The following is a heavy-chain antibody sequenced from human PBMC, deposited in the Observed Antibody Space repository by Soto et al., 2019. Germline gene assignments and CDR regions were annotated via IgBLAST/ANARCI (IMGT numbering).Heavy chain of an antibody. CDR2: ISGSGGST. J-gene: IGHJ4*02. CDR3: AKGGYSGPYYFDY. Sequence: GGSLRLSCAASGFTFSSYAMSWVRQAPGKGLEWVSGISGSGGSTYYADSVKGPFTISRDNSKNTLYLQMNSLRAEDTAVYYCAKGGYSGPYYFDYWGQGTLVTVSS. V-gene: IGHV3-23*01. CDR1: GFTFSSYA. D-gene: IGHD2-15*01.